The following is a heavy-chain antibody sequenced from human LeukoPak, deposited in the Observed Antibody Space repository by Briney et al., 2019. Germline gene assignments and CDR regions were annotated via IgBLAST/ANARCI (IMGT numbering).Heavy chain of an antibody. V-gene: IGHV3-30*02. Sequence: GGSLRLSCAASGFTFSSYGMHWVRQAPGKGLEWVAFIRYSGSNKYYTDSVKGRFTISRDNSKNTLYLQMNSLRAEDTAVYYCARGATHWGQGTLVTVSS. CDR2: IRYSGSNK. CDR1: GFTFSSYG. CDR3: ARGATH. J-gene: IGHJ4*02.